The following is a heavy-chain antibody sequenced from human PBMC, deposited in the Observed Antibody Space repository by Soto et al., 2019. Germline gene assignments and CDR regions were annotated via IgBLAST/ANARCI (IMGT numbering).Heavy chain of an antibody. CDR1: GGSISGGVHS. CDR2: IFDSGST. D-gene: IGHD2-2*01. CDR3: AREIMPLTSVWYFDL. V-gene: IGHV4-30-4*01. J-gene: IGHJ2*01. Sequence: QVQLQESGTGLVKPSETLSLTCTVSGGSISGGVHSWSWIRQPPGMGLEWIGHIFDSGSTYYNPSLKSRLTISVSTSKNQVARRLTSVTAADTAVYYWAREIMPLTSVWYFDLWCRGTLVTVSS.